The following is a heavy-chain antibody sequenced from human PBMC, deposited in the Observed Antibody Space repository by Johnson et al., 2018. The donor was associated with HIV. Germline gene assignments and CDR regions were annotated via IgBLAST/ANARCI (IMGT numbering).Heavy chain of an antibody. Sequence: QVQLVESGGGVVQPGRSLRLSCAASGFTFSSYAMHWVRKAPGKGLEWVAVISYDGSTIYYADSVKGRFTISRDNAKNTLYLQMNSLRAEDTALYYCARGAYYYDSSGGNDAFDIWGQGTMVTVSS. J-gene: IGHJ3*02. CDR1: GFTFSSYA. D-gene: IGHD3-22*01. CDR2: ISYDGSTI. V-gene: IGHV3-30*04. CDR3: ARGAYYYDSSGGNDAFDI.